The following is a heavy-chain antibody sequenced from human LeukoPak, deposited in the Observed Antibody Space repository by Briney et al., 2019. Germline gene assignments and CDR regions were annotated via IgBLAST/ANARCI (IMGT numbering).Heavy chain of an antibody. V-gene: IGHV4-34*01. CDR1: GGSFSGYY. Sequence: SETLSLTCAVYGGSFSGYYWSWIRQPPGKGLEWIGEINHSGSTNYNPSLKSRVTISVDTSKNQFSLKLSSVTATDTAVYYCASPLSHCYGPGLDFDFWGQGTLVTVSS. CDR2: INHSGST. J-gene: IGHJ4*02. CDR3: ASPLSHCYGPGLDFDF. D-gene: IGHD2-2*01.